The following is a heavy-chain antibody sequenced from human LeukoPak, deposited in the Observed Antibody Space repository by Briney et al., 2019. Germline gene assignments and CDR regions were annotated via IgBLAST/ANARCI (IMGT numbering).Heavy chain of an antibody. J-gene: IGHJ4*02. Sequence: SPTLSLTFAISGDSVSSNSAAWNWIRQSPSRGLEWLGRTYYRSKWYNDYAGSVKSRITINSDTSKNQFSLQLNSVSPEDTAVYYCAGGGGSFDYWGQGTLVTVSS. CDR1: GDSVSSNSAA. CDR2: TYYRSKWYN. D-gene: IGHD3-16*01. V-gene: IGHV6-1*01. CDR3: AGGGGSFDY.